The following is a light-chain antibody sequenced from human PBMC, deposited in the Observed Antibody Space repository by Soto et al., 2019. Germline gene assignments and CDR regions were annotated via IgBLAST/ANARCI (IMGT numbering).Light chain of an antibody. J-gene: IGKJ1*01. CDR2: AGS. Sequence: DIKMTQSPSTLSAYVGDRITITCRASQNINTWLAWYQQIPGKAPKLLIYAGSTLQMGVPSRFSGSGSGTEFTLTISSLQPDDFATFYCQQYKTYSRTFGQGTTVEVK. V-gene: IGKV1-5*03. CDR3: QQYKTYSRT. CDR1: QNINTW.